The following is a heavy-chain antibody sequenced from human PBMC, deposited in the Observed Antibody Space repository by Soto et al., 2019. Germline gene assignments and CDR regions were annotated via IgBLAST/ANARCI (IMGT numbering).Heavy chain of an antibody. V-gene: IGHV5-51*01. J-gene: IGHJ6*02. D-gene: IGHD6-13*01. CDR3: ARRTAAALNCYGMDV. CDR2: IYPGDSDT. Sequence: EVQLVQSGAEVKKPGESLKISCKGSGYSFTSYWIGWVRQMPGKGLEWMGIIYPGDSDTRYSPAFQGQVTISADKSISTAYLEWSSLKAADTAMYYCARRTAAALNCYGMDVWGQGTTVTVSS. CDR1: GYSFTSYW.